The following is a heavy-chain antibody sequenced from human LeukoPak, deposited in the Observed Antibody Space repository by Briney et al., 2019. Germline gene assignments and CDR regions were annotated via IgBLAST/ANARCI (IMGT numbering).Heavy chain of an antibody. D-gene: IGHD1-26*01. CDR3: AREGGSIRYFDY. CDR2: ISGSGGST. V-gene: IGHV3-23*01. CDR1: GFTFSSYA. J-gene: IGHJ4*02. Sequence: GGSLRLSCAASGFTFSSYAMIWVGHAPGKGLEWVSAISGSGGSTYYAHSVKGRFTICRDNSKNTLYLQMNSLRAEDTAVYYCAREGGSIRYFDYWGQGTLVTVSS.